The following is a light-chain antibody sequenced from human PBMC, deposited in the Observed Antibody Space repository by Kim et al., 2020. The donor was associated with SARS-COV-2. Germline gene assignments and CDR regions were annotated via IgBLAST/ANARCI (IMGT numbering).Light chain of an antibody. CDR3: QQRSNWPLT. J-gene: IGKJ4*01. CDR1: QSISGY. V-gene: IGKV3-11*01. Sequence: LSPGERAAHSCRSSQSISGYLAWYQQKPGQAHRLRIYEASNSASGIPARFSGSGSGTDFTLTISSLEPEDSAVYYCQQRSNWPLTFGGGTKVDIK. CDR2: EAS.